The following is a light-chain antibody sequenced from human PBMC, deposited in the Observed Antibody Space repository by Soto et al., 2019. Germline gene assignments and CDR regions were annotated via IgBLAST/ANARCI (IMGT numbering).Light chain of an antibody. CDR3: GSWDSSLSAYV. J-gene: IGLJ1*01. CDR2: DDN. V-gene: IGLV1-51*01. CDR1: SSNIGGNS. Sequence: QSGLTQPPSVSAAPGQGVTISCSGSSSNIGGNSVSWYQQLPGTAPKLLIYDDNKRPSGLPDRFSGSKSGTSATLGITGFQTGDEADYYCGSWDSSLSAYVFGTGTKVTVL.